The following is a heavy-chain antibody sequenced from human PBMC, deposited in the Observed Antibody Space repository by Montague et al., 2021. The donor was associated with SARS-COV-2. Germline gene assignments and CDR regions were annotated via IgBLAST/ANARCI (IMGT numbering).Heavy chain of an antibody. Sequence: SETLSLTCTVSGDSINTYYWNWIRQPPGKKLEWLGSLFTTGSTNYNPSLKSRVTISLDTSKNQFFLNVTSVTAADTAVYYCARQAADSYFYYEVDVWGQGTTVTVSS. D-gene: IGHD6-13*01. CDR2: LFTTGST. CDR3: ARQAADSYFYYEVDV. J-gene: IGHJ6*02. V-gene: IGHV4-4*08. CDR1: GDSINTYY.